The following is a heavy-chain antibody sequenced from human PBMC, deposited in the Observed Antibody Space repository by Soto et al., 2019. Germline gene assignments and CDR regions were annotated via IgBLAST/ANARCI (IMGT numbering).Heavy chain of an antibody. Sequence: QVQLVQSGAEVKKPGSSVKVSCKASGGTFSSYTISWVRQAPGQGLEWMGRIIPILGIANYAQKFQGRVTITADKSTSTAYMELSSLRSEDTAVYYCARVEGGKAAAGTLIDYWGQGTLVTVSS. CDR3: ARVEGGKAAAGTLIDY. J-gene: IGHJ4*02. D-gene: IGHD6-13*01. CDR2: IIPILGIA. V-gene: IGHV1-69*02. CDR1: GGTFSSYT.